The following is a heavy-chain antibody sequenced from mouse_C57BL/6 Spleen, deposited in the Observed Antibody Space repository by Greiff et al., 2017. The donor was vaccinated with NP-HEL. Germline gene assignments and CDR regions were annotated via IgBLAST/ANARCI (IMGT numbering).Heavy chain of an antibody. V-gene: IGHV1-59*01. Sequence: QVQLQQSGAELVRPGTSVKLSCKASGYTFTSYWMHWVKQRPGQGLEWIGVIDPSDSYTNYNQKFKGKATLTVDTSSSTAYMQLSSLTSEDSAVYYCAFYGNYGSYYFDYWGQGTTLTVSS. J-gene: IGHJ2*01. D-gene: IGHD2-1*01. CDR1: GYTFTSYW. CDR2: IDPSDSYT. CDR3: AFYGNYGSYYFDY.